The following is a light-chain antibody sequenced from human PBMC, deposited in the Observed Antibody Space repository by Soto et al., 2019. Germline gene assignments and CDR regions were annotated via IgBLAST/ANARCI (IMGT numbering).Light chain of an antibody. CDR2: ANT. Sequence: QSVLTQPPSVSGAPGQRVTISCTGSSSNIGAGYDVHWYQQLPGTAPKLLIYANTNRPSGVPDRFSGSKSGTSASLAITGLQADDEAYYYCQSYDSSLSGVVFGGGTKLTVL. CDR1: SSNIGAGYD. V-gene: IGLV1-40*01. J-gene: IGLJ2*01. CDR3: QSYDSSLSGVV.